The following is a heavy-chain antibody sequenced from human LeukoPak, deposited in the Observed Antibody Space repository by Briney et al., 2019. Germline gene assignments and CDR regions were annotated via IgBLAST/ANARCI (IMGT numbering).Heavy chain of an antibody. CDR3: ARDQRTALLGY. CDR2: IYYSGST. J-gene: IGHJ4*02. CDR1: GGSISRYY. Sequence: PSEPLSLTCTVSGGSISRYYWSWLPQPPEKGLEWFGYIYYSGSTNYNLSLKSRVHLSVDTSKNQFSVKLSSGTAADTAVYYCARDQRTALLGYWGEGTLVTVSS. V-gene: IGHV4-59*01. D-gene: IGHD5-18*01.